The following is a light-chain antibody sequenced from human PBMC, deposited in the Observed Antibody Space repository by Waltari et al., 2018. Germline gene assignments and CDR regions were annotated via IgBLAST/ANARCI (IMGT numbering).Light chain of an antibody. Sequence: QSALTQPRSVSGSPGQSVTISCTGTSSDVGGYNSVSWYQQHPGKAPKLMIYDVSKRPSGVPDRFSGSKSGNTASLTISGLQAEDEADYYCCSYAGSPLFGGGTKLTVL. V-gene: IGLV2-11*01. CDR2: DVS. J-gene: IGLJ2*01. CDR1: SSDVGGYNS. CDR3: CSYAGSPL.